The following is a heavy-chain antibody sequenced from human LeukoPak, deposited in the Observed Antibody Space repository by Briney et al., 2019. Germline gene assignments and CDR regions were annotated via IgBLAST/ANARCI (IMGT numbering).Heavy chain of an antibody. CDR1: GGSISSYY. Sequence: SETLSLTCTVSGGSISSYYWSWIRQPPRKGLEWIGYIYYSGSTNYNPSLKSRVTISVDTSKNQFSLKLSSVTAADTAVYYCARGGEIYHGDYVLAYYYYYMDVWGKGTTVTVSS. J-gene: IGHJ6*03. CDR2: IYYSGST. CDR3: ARGGEIYHGDYVLAYYYYYMDV. V-gene: IGHV4-59*01. D-gene: IGHD4-17*01.